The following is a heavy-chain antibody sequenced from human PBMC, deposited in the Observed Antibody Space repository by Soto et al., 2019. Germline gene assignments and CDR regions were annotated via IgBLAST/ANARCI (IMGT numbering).Heavy chain of an antibody. CDR1: GFTFSSYS. CDR3: AGVTVATIGLDY. J-gene: IGHJ4*02. CDR2: ISSSSSYI. Sequence: GGSLRLSCAASGFTFSSYSMNWVRQAPGKGLEWVSSISSSSSYIYYADSVKGRFTISRDNAKNSLYLQMNSLRAEDTAVYYCAGVTVATIGLDYWSQGTLVTVSS. D-gene: IGHD5-12*01. V-gene: IGHV3-21*01.